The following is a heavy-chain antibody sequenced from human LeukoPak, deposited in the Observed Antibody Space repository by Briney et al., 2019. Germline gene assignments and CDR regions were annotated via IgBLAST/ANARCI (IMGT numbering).Heavy chain of an antibody. CDR2: ISSSGSTI. CDR3: AELGITMIGGV. J-gene: IGHJ6*04. V-gene: IGHV3-48*03. D-gene: IGHD3-10*02. Sequence: GGSLRLSCAASGFTFSSYEMNWVRQAPGKGLERVSYISSSGSTIYYADSVKGRFTISRDNAKNSLYLQMNSLRAEDTAVYHCAELGITMIGGVWGIGTTVTISS. CDR1: GFTFSSYE.